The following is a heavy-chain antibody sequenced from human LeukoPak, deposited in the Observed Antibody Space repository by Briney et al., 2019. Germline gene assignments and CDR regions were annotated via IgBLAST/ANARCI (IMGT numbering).Heavy chain of an antibody. D-gene: IGHD3-10*01. CDR1: GGSISSYY. J-gene: IGHJ4*02. Sequence: KTSETLSVTCTVSGGSISSYYWSLIRQPPGKGLEWIGHIYYIGSTNYNPSLKSRVTISVDTSKNQFSLKLSSVTAADTAVYYCARLIHRGFGELFSYPYYFDYWGQGTLVTVSS. V-gene: IGHV4-59*08. CDR3: ARLIHRGFGELFSYPYYFDY. CDR2: IYYIGST.